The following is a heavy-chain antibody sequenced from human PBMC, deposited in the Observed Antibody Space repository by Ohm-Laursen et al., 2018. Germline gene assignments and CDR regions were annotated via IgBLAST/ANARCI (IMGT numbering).Heavy chain of an antibody. Sequence: AASVKVSCKASRYSFTGYSCHWVRQAPGQWLEWVGWINPNSGGTNYAQKFQGRVTMTTDTSITTAYLELSRLTSDDAAVYFCARGSAYGAFDIWGQGTMVTVSS. CDR1: RYSFTGYS. V-gene: IGHV1-2*02. D-gene: IGHD3-10*01. J-gene: IGHJ3*02. CDR2: INPNSGGT. CDR3: ARGSAYGAFDI.